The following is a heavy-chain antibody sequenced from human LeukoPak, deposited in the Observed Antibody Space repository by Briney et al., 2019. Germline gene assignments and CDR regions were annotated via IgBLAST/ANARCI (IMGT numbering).Heavy chain of an antibody. V-gene: IGHV3-30*04. Sequence: PGRSLRLSCAASGFTFSSYAMHWVRQAPGKGLEWVAVISYDGSNKYYADSVKGRFTISRDNAKNSLYLQMNSLRAEDTAVYYCARVVGAIGYWGQGTLVTVSS. CDR3: ARVVGAIGY. CDR2: ISYDGSNK. D-gene: IGHD1-26*01. J-gene: IGHJ4*02. CDR1: GFTFSSYA.